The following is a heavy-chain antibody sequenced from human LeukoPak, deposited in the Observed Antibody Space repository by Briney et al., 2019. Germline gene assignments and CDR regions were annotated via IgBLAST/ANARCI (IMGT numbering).Heavy chain of an antibody. D-gene: IGHD5-18*01. CDR2: IYSGGST. CDR3: ARDKQGYAYFDY. Sequence: SETLSLTCTVSGGSINSYYWSWIRQPAGKGLEWIGRIYSGGSTNYNPSLKSRVTMSVDTSKNQFSLKLGSVTAADTAVYYCARDKQGYAYFDYWGQGTLVTVSS. V-gene: IGHV4-4*07. CDR1: GGSINSYY. J-gene: IGHJ4*02.